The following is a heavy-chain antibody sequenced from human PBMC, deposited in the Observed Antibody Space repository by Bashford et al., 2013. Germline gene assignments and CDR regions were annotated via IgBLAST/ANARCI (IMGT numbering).Heavy chain of an antibody. CDR3: ARDGPVVGVWNAFDV. Sequence: ASVKVSCKASGYTFTGYDLHWVRQAPGQGLEWMAWINPNNGGTNYAQKFQGRVTLTRDTSITTVYMELSSLRSDDTAVYFCARDGPVVGVWNAFDVWGQGTVVTVSS. D-gene: IGHD1-26*01. CDR1: GYTFTGYD. V-gene: IGHV1-2*02. J-gene: IGHJ3*01. CDR2: INPNNGGT.